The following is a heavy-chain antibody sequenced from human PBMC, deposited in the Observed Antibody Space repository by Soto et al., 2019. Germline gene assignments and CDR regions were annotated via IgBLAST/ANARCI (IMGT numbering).Heavy chain of an antibody. V-gene: IGHV4-30-4*01. CDR3: ARGIGAAST. D-gene: IGHD6-13*01. J-gene: IGHJ5*02. CDR2: IYFSGST. CDR1: GGSITSSDYY. Sequence: QVQLQESGPGLVKPSQTLSLTCTVSGGSITSSDYYWSWIRQPPGKGLEWIGYIYFSGSTNYNPSLKSRVTIFADRSKNQFSLKLRSVTAADTAIYYCARGIGAASTWGQGTLVTVSS.